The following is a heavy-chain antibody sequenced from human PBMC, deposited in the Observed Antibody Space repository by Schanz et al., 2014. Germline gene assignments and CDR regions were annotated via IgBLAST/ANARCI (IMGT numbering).Heavy chain of an antibody. Sequence: VQLVESGGVVVQPGGSLRLSCAASGFTFSDYYMTWIRQAPGKGLEWVSDISDSGDSTHYADSVKGRFTISRDNGKNSLYLQMNSLRAEDTALYYCARDFPYVSGSYYKGFGYWGQGTLVTVSS. V-gene: IGHV3-11*05. CDR2: ISDSGDST. CDR1: GFTFSDYY. D-gene: IGHD3-10*01. CDR3: ARDFPYVSGSYYKGFGY. J-gene: IGHJ4*02.